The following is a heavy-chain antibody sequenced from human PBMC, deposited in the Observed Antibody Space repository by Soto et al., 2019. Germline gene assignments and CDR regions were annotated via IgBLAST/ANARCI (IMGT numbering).Heavy chain of an antibody. CDR3: ARVVPAATGNWFDP. D-gene: IGHD2-2*01. V-gene: IGHV4-59*01. J-gene: IGHJ5*02. CDR1: GGSISTYY. Sequence: QVQLQESGPGLVKPSETLSLTCTVSGGSISTYYWSWIRQPPGNGLEWIGYIYYSGSSNYNPSLKSRVTISVDTSKNQFSLRLSSVTAADSAVYYCARVVPAATGNWFDPWGQGTLVTVSS. CDR2: IYYSGSS.